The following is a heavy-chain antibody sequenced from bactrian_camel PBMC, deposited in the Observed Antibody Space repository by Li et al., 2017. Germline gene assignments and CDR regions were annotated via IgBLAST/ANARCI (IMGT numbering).Heavy chain of an antibody. V-gene: IGHV3S53*01. D-gene: IGHD2*01. Sequence: HVQLVESGGGSVQTGGSLRLSCAASEFIHVSECMAWFRQAPGKEREGVAGIDRDGVTKYADSVKGRFTTSRDKAKDTVYLQMDNLKPEDTAMYTCARGPRPRSGVCYLEPGPYNFWGQGTQVTVS. CDR1: EFIHVSEC. CDR3: ARGPRPRSGVCYLEPGPYNF. CDR2: IDRDGVT. J-gene: IGHJ4*01.